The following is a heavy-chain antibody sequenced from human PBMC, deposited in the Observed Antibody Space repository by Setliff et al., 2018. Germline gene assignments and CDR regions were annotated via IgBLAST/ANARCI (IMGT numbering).Heavy chain of an antibody. V-gene: IGHV4-34*01. J-gene: IGHJ6*03. D-gene: IGHD5-18*01. CDR2: INHSGST. CDR1: GGSFSGYY. CDR3: ARGGYSYGHHYYYYMDV. Sequence: SETLSLTCAVYGGSFSGYYWSWIRQPPGKGLEWIGEINHSGSTNHNPSLKSRVTISVDTSKNQFSLKLSSVTAADTAVYYCARGGYSYGHHYYYYMDVWGKGTTVTVSS.